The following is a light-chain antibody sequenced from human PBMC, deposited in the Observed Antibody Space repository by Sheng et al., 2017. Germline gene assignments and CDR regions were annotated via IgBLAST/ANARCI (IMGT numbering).Light chain of an antibody. J-gene: IGKJ2*01. CDR3: QQYHSYLYT. CDR1: ESISNW. V-gene: IGKV1-5*03. Sequence: DIQMTQSPSTLSASVGDRVTITCRASESISNWLAWYQQKPGKTPRLLIYRVSNLQSGVPSRFSGSGYGTEFTLTIASLRSDDIASYFCQQYHSYLYTFGQGTTLEIK. CDR2: RVS.